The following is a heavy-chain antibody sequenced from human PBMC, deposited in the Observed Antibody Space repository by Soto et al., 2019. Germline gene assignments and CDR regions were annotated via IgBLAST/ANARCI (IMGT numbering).Heavy chain of an antibody. CDR2: ISYDGSDK. D-gene: IGHD1-26*01. J-gene: IGHJ4*02. CDR1: GFTFSGYG. Sequence: QVQLVESGGGVVQPGRSLRLSCAASGFTFSGYGMHWVRQAPGKGLEWVALISYDGSDKYYADSVKGRCTISRDNSKNTLYLQMNSLSAEDTAMYYCAKTDMGGSYDYWGQGTLVTVSS. CDR3: AKTDMGGSYDY. V-gene: IGHV3-30*18.